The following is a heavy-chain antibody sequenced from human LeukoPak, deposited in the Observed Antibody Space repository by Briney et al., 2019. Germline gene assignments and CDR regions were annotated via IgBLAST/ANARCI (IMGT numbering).Heavy chain of an antibody. CDR1: VGSFSGYY. J-gene: IGHJ6*02. Sequence: SETLSLTCAVYVGSFSGYYWSWIRQPPGKGLELIGEINHSGSTNYNPSLKSRVTISVDTSKNQFSLKLSSVTAADTAVYYCARGPTTSPGSSSWSHHCYYYYGMDVWGQGTTVTVSS. D-gene: IGHD6-13*01. V-gene: IGHV4-34*01. CDR2: INHSGST. CDR3: ARGPTTSPGSSSWSHHCYYYYGMDV.